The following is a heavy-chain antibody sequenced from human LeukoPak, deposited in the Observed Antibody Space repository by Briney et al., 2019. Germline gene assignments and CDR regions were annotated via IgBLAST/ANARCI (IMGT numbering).Heavy chain of an antibody. CDR1: GYTFTSYD. V-gene: IGHV1-8*01. CDR2: MNPNSGNT. CDR3: ARGPRGGNQTYYYYGMDV. D-gene: IGHD4-23*01. Sequence: ASVKVSCKASGYTFTSYDINWVRQATGQGLEWMGWMNPNSGNTGYAQKFQGRVTMTRNTSISTAYMELSSLRSEDTAVYYCARGPRGGNQTYYYYGMDVWGQGTTVTVSS. J-gene: IGHJ6*02.